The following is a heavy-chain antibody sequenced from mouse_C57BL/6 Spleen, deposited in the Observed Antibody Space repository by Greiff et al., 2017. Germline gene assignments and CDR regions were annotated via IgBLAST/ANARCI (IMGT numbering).Heavy chain of an antibody. V-gene: IGHV5-4*01. CDR1: GFTFSSYA. CDR3: ARDHYGIWFAY. J-gene: IGHJ3*01. D-gene: IGHD1-1*01. CDR2: ISDGGSYT. Sequence: EVKLMESGGGLVKPGGSLKLSCAASGFTFSSYAMSWVRQTPEKRLEWVATISDGGSYTYYPDNVKGRFTISRDNAKNNLYLQMSHLKSEDTAMYYCARDHYGIWFAYWGQGTLVTVSA.